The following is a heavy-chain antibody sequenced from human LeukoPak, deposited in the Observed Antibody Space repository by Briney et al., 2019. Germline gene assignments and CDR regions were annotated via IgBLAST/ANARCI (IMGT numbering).Heavy chain of an antibody. CDR1: GFSLNSARMG. CDR2: IVHSGNT. D-gene: IGHD6-13*01. V-gene: IGHV4-4*02. CDR3: ARFGSSTWYKGAFDI. Sequence: SGPVLVKPTETLTLTCTVSGFSLNSARMGVSWIRQPPGKALEWLGEIVHSGNTKYNPSLKSRVTISVDTSKNQFSLNLTSVTAADTAVYYCARFGSSTWYKGAFDIWGQGTMVTVAS. J-gene: IGHJ3*02.